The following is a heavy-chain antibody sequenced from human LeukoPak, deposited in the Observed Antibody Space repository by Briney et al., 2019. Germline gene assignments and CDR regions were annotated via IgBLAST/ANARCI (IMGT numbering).Heavy chain of an antibody. CDR3: AKSQLYGSGSYYNY. CDR1: GFTFSSYG. V-gene: IGHV3-23*01. CDR2: ISGSGGST. J-gene: IGHJ4*02. Sequence: GGTLRLSCAASGFTFSSYGMSWVRQAPGKGLEWVSAISGSGGSTYYADSVKGRFTISRDNSKNTLYLQMDSLRAEDTAVYYCAKSQLYGSGSYYNYWGQGTLVTVSS. D-gene: IGHD3-10*01.